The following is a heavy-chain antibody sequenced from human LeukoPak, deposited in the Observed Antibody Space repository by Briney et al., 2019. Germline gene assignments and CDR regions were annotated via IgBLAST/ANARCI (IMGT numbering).Heavy chain of an antibody. CDR3: AKGEYYDILTGYNY. Sequence: GGSLRLSCAASGFTVSSNYMSWVRQAPGKGLEWVSAISGSGGSTYYADSVKGRFTISRDNSKNSLYLQMNSLRAEDTALYYCAKGEYYDILTGYNYWGQGTLVTVSS. D-gene: IGHD3-9*01. CDR2: ISGSGGST. J-gene: IGHJ4*02. V-gene: IGHV3-23*01. CDR1: GFTVSSNY.